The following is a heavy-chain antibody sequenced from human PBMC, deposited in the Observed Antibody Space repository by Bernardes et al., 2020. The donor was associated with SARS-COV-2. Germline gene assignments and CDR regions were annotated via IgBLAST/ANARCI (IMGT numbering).Heavy chain of an antibody. J-gene: IGHJ4*02. CDR2: ISWNSNTR. CDR1: GFLFDEFA. V-gene: IGHV3-9*01. D-gene: IGHD6-13*01. Sequence: GGSLRLSCAASGFLFDEFAMHWVRLVPGKGLEWVSGISWNSNTRGYVDSVKGRFTISRDNAERSLFLQMNSLRAEDTALYYCAKEGISPAGVPIIDYWGQGTLVTVSS. CDR3: AKEGISPAGVPIIDY.